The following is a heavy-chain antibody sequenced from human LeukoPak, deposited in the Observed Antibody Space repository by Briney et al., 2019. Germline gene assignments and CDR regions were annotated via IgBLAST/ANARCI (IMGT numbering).Heavy chain of an antibody. V-gene: IGHV1-2*02. D-gene: IGHD4-17*01. CDR1: GYPFTTYY. CDR3: ARAGYDYGDSSDF. Sequence: PSVKVSCKASGYPFTTYYIHWVRQAPGQGLEWMGCINPKNGDSKYAQKFQGRVTMTRATSIATAYMEVSRLTSDDTAVHFCARAGYDYGDSSDFWGQGTLVTVSS. CDR2: INPKNGDS. J-gene: IGHJ4*02.